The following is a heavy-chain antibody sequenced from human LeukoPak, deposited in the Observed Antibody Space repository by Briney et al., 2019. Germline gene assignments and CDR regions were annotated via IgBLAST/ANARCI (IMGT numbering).Heavy chain of an antibody. Sequence: GGSLRLSCAASGFTFSSYAMSWVRQAPGKGLEWVSAISGSGGSTYYADSVKGRFTISRDNSKNTLYLQMNSLRAEDTAVYYCAKDRGGLYSSSPCGFDYWGQGTLVTVSS. D-gene: IGHD6-6*01. CDR1: GFTFSSYA. CDR3: AKDRGGLYSSSPCGFDY. V-gene: IGHV3-23*01. J-gene: IGHJ4*02. CDR2: ISGSGGST.